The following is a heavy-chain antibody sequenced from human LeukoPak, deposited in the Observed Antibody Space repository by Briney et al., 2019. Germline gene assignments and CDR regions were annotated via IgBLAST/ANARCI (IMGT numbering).Heavy chain of an antibody. D-gene: IGHD3-9*01. V-gene: IGHV3-23*01. CDR1: GFTFSSYA. Sequence: GGSLRLFCAASGFTFSSYAMSWVRQAPGKGLEWVSAISGSGGSTYYADSVKGRFTISRDNSKNTLYLQMNSLRAEDTAVYYCAKANLYDILTGYYNFNLWGQGTLVTVSS. CDR2: ISGSGGST. J-gene: IGHJ5*02. CDR3: AKANLYDILTGYYNFNL.